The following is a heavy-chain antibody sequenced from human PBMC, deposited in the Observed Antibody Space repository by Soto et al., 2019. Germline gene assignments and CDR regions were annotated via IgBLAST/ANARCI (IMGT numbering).Heavy chain of an antibody. D-gene: IGHD6-6*01. CDR3: AREGAARYYFDY. CDR2: IYYSGST. CDR1: GGSISSGGYY. V-gene: IGHV4-31*03. J-gene: IGHJ4*02. Sequence: QVQLQESGPGLVKPSQTLSLTCTVSGGSISSGGYYWSWIRQHPGKGLEWIGYIYYSGSTYYNPSLKCRVTIAVDTSKNQFSLKLSSVTAADTAVYYCAREGAARYYFDYWGQGTLVTVSS.